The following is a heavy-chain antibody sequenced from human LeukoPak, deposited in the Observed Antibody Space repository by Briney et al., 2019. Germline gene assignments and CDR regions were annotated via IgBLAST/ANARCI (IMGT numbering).Heavy chain of an antibody. V-gene: IGHV3-30*18. CDR3: AKDRARYYYDSGGYLDY. Sequence: PGGSLRLSCAASGFTFSSYGMHWVRQAPGKGLEWVAVISYDGSNKYYADSVKGRFTISRDNSKNTLYLQMNSLRAEDTAVYYCAKDRARYYYDSGGYLDYWGQGTLVTVSS. CDR1: GFTFSSYG. D-gene: IGHD3-22*01. CDR2: ISYDGSNK. J-gene: IGHJ4*02.